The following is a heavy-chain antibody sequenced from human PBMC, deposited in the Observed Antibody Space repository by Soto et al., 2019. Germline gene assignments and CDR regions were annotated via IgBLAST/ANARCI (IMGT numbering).Heavy chain of an antibody. Sequence: QLQLVQSGAEVKNPGASVKVSCKASGYTFTVYYMHWVRQAPGQGLEWMGWINPNNGATYYTQDFQGRVTMPRDTSITTVYMELSRLRSDDTAVFYCARGNSGDDDEFDYWGQGTLVIVSS. CDR1: GYTFTVYY. CDR2: INPNNGAT. D-gene: IGHD5-12*01. V-gene: IGHV1-2*02. CDR3: ARGNSGDDDEFDY. J-gene: IGHJ4*02.